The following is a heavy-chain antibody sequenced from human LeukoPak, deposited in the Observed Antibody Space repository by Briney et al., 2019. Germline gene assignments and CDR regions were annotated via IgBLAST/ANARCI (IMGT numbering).Heavy chain of an antibody. D-gene: IGHD1-26*01. J-gene: IGHJ4*02. V-gene: IGHV3-48*03. Sequence: GGSLRLSCAASGFTFSSYEMNWVRQAPGKGLEWVSYISSSGSTIYYADSVKGRFTISRDNAKNSLYLQMNSLRAEDTAVYYCAREQELGSDYWGQGILVTVSS. CDR1: GFTFSSYE. CDR2: ISSSGSTI. CDR3: AREQELGSDY.